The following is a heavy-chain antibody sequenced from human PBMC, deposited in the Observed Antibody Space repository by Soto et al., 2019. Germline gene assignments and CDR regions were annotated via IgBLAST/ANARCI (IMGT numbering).Heavy chain of an antibody. CDR1: GYPVTAYY. CDR2: INPATGAA. D-gene: IGHD3-3*01. V-gene: IGHV1-2*02. Sequence: QLHLVQSGAVVKKPGASVTVSCSASGYPVTAYYMHWVRQAPGRGLEWMGGINPATGAAKYTQTFQGRVTLTRDTSKSTVLMELSGLTSEDTAVFYCARGGGVGVAGSAAFDMWGQGTLVTVSS. CDR3: ARGGGVGVAGSAAFDM. J-gene: IGHJ3*02.